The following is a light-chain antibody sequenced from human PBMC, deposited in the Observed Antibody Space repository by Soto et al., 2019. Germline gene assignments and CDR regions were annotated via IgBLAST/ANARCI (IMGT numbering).Light chain of an antibody. J-gene: IGKJ1*01. CDR1: QSVGSY. Sequence: EIVLTQSPATLSLSPGERATLSCRASQSVGSYLAWFQQTPGQAPRLLIYDTSNRAAGIPARFSGSGSGTDFTLTISSLETDDCATYYGQQYENYWTFGQGTRVEIK. V-gene: IGKV3-11*01. CDR3: QQYENYWT. CDR2: DTS.